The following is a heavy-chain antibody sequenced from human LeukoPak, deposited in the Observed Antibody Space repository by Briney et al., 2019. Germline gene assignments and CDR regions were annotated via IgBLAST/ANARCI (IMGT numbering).Heavy chain of an antibody. CDR2: ISSSGSTI. CDR1: GFTFSDYY. CDR3: ATSLTSLAQVDY. V-gene: IGHV3-11*01. Sequence: GGSLRLSCAASGFTFSDYYMSWIRQAPGKGLEWVSYISSSGSTIYYADSVKGRFTISRDNAKNSLYLQMNSLRAEDTAVYYCATSLTSLAQVDYWGQGTLVTVSS. D-gene: IGHD3-9*01. J-gene: IGHJ4*02.